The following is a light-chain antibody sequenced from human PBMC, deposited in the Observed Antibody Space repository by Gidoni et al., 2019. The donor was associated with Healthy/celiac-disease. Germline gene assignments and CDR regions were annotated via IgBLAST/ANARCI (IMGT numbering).Light chain of an antibody. J-gene: IGKJ2*01. CDR2: DAS. CDR1: HNVSSSY. CDR3: QQYGSSPPYT. V-gene: IGKV3-20*01. Sequence: ETIVTPSPPTPFSSPPERATLSCRATHNVSSSYLAWYQQKPGQAPRLLIYDASSRATGIPDRFSGSGSGTDFTLTISRLESEDFAVYYCQQYGSSPPYTFGQGTKLEIK.